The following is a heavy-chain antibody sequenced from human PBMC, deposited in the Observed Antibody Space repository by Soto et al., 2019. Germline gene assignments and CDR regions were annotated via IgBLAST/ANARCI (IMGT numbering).Heavy chain of an antibody. CDR2: IDPSDSYT. CDR3: ARGRQGYYYDSSGSWFDP. J-gene: IGHJ5*02. V-gene: IGHV5-10-1*01. CDR1: GYGFTSYW. Sequence: PGESLKISCKGSGYGFTSYWISWVRQMPGKGLEWMGRIDPSDSYTNYSPSFQGHVTISADKSISTAYLQWSSLKASDTAMYYCARGRQGYYYDSSGSWFDPWGQGTLVTVSS. D-gene: IGHD3-22*01.